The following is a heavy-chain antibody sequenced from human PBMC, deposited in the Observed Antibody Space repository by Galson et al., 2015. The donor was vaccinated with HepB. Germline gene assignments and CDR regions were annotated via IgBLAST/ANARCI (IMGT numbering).Heavy chain of an antibody. V-gene: IGHV3-23*01. CDR2: ISGSGDDT. CDR3: AGNVFMDV. D-gene: IGHD5/OR15-5a*01. Sequence: SLRLSCAASGFIFSSYAMTWVRHAPGKGLEWVSGISGSGDDTYYIDSVKGRFTISRDNSKKTVYLQMNSLRSEDTAVYYCAGNVFMDVWGQGTTVTVSS. J-gene: IGHJ6*02. CDR1: GFIFSSYA.